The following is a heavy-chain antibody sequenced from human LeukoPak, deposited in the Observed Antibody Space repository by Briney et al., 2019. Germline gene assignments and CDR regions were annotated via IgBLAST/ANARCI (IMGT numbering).Heavy chain of an antibody. J-gene: IGHJ4*02. D-gene: IGHD3-10*01. CDR2: IKSKTDGGTT. CDR3: TTERITMVRGDIDY. CDR1: GFTFSSYE. V-gene: IGHV3-15*01. Sequence: GGSLRLSCAASGFTFSSYEMSWVRQAPGKGLEWVGRIKSKTDGGTTDYAAPVKGRFTISRDDSKNTLYLQMNSLKTEDTAVYYCTTERITMVRGDIDYWGQGTLVTVSS.